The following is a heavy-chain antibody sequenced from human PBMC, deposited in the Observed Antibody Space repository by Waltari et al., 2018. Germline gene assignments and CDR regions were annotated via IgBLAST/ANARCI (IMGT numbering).Heavy chain of an antibody. Sequence: EVQLVESGGGLVKPGGSLRLSCAASGFSFSSYGMNWGRQAPGKGLEWVSSITAGSSYIDSADPVNGRFTISRDNAENSLYLQMTGLRAEDTAIYYCARTSSPTMFGVVLDYWGQGALVTVSS. V-gene: IGHV3-21*01. CDR3: ARTSSPTMFGVVLDY. D-gene: IGHD3-3*01. CDR2: ITAGSSYI. CDR1: GFSFSSYG. J-gene: IGHJ4*02.